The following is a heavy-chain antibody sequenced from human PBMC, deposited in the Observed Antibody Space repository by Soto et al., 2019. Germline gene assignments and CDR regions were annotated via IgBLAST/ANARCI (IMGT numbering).Heavy chain of an antibody. CDR3: ASSGSGWDYYYGMDV. J-gene: IGHJ6*02. V-gene: IGHV5-51*01. CDR2: IYPGDSDT. CDR1: GYSFTSYW. D-gene: IGHD6-19*01. Sequence: GESLKISCKGSGYSFTSYWIGWVRQMPGKGLECMGIIYPGDSDTRYSPSFQGQVTISADKSISTAYLQWSSLKASDTAMYYCASSGSGWDYYYGMDVWGQGTTVTVSS.